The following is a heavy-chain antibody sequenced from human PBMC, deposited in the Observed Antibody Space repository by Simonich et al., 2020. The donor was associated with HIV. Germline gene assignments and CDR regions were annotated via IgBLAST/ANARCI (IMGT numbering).Heavy chain of an antibody. CDR3: AKSPLVGAQDDAFDI. CDR2: LNPNRGVT. D-gene: IGHD1-26*01. V-gene: IGHV1-2*02. Sequence: QVQLVQSGAEVKKPGASVKVSCKASGYTFTGNYIPWVRQAPGKGVEWMGWLNPNRGVTNYAQKLQGRDTMTRDTSISTAYMELRRLKSDDTAVYYCAKSPLVGAQDDAFDIWGQGTMVTVSS. J-gene: IGHJ3*02. CDR1: GYTFTGNY.